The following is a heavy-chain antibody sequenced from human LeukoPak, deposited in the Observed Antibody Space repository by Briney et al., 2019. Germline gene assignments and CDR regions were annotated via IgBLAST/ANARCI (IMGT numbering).Heavy chain of an antibody. Sequence: PGGSLRLSCGVSGFMFSNYAMSWVRQAPGKGLEWVGRIKSKTDGGTTDYAAPVKGRFTISRDDSKNTLYLQMNSLKTEDTAVYYCTTDPPRGTVTTFRDSGPRYYYYYGMDVWGQGTTVTVSS. J-gene: IGHJ6*02. CDR1: GFMFSNYA. D-gene: IGHD4-17*01. CDR3: TTDPPRGTVTTFRDSGPRYYYYYGMDV. V-gene: IGHV3-15*01. CDR2: IKSKTDGGTT.